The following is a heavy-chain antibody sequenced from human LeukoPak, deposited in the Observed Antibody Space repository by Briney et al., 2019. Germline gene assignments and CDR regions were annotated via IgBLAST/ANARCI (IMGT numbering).Heavy chain of an antibody. J-gene: IGHJ1*01. Sequence: SVKVSCKASGGTFSSYAISWVRQAPGQGLEWMGGIIPIFGTANYAQKFQGRVTITTDESTSTAYMELSSLRSEDTAVYYCASLADSITIFGVASPAEYFQHRGQGTLVTVSS. CDR2: IIPIFGTA. CDR3: ASLADSITIFGVASPAEYFQH. D-gene: IGHD3-3*01. CDR1: GGTFSSYA. V-gene: IGHV1-69*05.